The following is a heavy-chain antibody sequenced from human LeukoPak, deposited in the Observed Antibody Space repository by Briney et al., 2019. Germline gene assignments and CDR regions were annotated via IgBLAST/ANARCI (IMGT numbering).Heavy chain of an antibody. Sequence: PGGSLRLSCAASGFTFDDYGMHWVRQAPGKGLEWVSGLSWNSGSIGYADSVKGRFTTSRDNAKNSLYLQMNSLRVEDTALYYCAKDATYSSGWTDYWGQGTLVTVSS. CDR2: LSWNSGSI. J-gene: IGHJ4*02. V-gene: IGHV3-9*01. CDR3: AKDATYSSGWTDY. D-gene: IGHD6-19*01. CDR1: GFTFDDYG.